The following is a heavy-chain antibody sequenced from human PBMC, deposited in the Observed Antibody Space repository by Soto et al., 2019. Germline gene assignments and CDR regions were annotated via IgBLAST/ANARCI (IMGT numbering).Heavy chain of an antibody. CDR2: ISYDGSNK. Sequence: QVQLVESGGGVVQPGRSPRLSCAASGFTFSSYGMHWVRQAPGKGLEWVAVISYDGSNKYYADSVKGRFTISRDDSKNTLDLQMSSLRAEDTAVYFCAKDPHYSGNDAFDIWGHGTMVTVSS. J-gene: IGHJ3*02. D-gene: IGHD3-10*01. V-gene: IGHV3-30*18. CDR3: AKDPHYSGNDAFDI. CDR1: GFTFSSYG.